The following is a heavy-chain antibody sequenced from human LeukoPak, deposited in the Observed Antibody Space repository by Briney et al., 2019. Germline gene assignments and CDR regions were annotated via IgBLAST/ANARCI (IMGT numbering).Heavy chain of an antibody. Sequence: ASVKVSCKASGYTFTGYYMFWVRQAPGLGLEWMGWINPNSGGTHYAQKFQGRITKTRDTSISTVYMELSSLRSDDTAVYYCARARGSYDPFDLWGQGTIVTVSS. CDR3: ARARGSYDPFDL. CDR1: GYTFTGYY. CDR2: INPNSGGT. V-gene: IGHV1-2*02. J-gene: IGHJ3*01. D-gene: IGHD1-26*01.